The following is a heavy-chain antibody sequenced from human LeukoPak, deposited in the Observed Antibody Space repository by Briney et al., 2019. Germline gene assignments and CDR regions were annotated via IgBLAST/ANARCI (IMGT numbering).Heavy chain of an antibody. V-gene: IGHV3-23*01. CDR3: AKDWWQYRSYFDY. D-gene: IGHD2-15*01. Sequence: GGSLRLSCAASGFTFSSYAMSWVRQAPGKGLEWVSAISGSGGSTYYADSLKGRFTISRDNSKNTLYLQMNSLRAEDTAVYYCAKDWWQYRSYFDYWGQGTLVTVSS. CDR1: GFTFSSYA. J-gene: IGHJ4*02. CDR2: ISGSGGST.